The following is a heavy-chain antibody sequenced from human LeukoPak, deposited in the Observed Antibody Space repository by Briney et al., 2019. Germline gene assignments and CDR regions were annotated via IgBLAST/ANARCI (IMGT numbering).Heavy chain of an antibody. CDR3: AKDRYYDFWSGYGDDFDY. V-gene: IGHV3-23*01. Sequence: GGSLRLSCAASGFTFSSYAMSWVRQAPGNGLEWVSAISGSGGSTYYADSVKGRFTISRDNSKNTLYLQMNSLRAEDTAVYYCAKDRYYDFWSGYGDDFDYWGQGTLVTVSS. J-gene: IGHJ4*02. D-gene: IGHD3-3*01. CDR2: ISGSGGST. CDR1: GFTFSSYA.